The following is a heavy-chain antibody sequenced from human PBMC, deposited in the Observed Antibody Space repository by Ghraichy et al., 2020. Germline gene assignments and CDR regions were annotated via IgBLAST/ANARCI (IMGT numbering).Heavy chain of an antibody. J-gene: IGHJ4*02. V-gene: IGHV4-34*01. CDR1: GGSFSGYY. Sequence: SETLSLTCAVYGGSFSGYYWSWIRQPPGKGLEWIGEINHSGSTNYNPSLKSRVTISVDTSKNQFSLKLSSVTAADTAVYYCARGALGYSSSVYYFDYWGQGTLVTVSS. CDR3: ARGALGYSSSVYYFDY. D-gene: IGHD6-13*01. CDR2: INHSGST.